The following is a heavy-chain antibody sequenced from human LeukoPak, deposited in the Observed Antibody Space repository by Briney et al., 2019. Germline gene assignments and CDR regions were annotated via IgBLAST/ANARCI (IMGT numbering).Heavy chain of an antibody. CDR1: GFTFSDAW. J-gene: IGHJ4*02. CDR2: VKSKTDGGTT. D-gene: IGHD5-12*01. Sequence: GGSLRLSCAASGFTFSDAWMSWVRQAPGKGLEWVGRVKSKTDGGTTDYAAPVKGRFTISRDDSKTTVYVQMNSLRTEDTAVYYCATLRRGHWGQGTLVTVSS. V-gene: IGHV3-15*01. CDR3: ATLRRGH.